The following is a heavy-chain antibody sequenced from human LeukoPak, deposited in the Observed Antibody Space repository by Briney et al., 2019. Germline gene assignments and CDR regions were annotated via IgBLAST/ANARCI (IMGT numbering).Heavy chain of an antibody. D-gene: IGHD3-22*01. CDR3: TRDQNYFDSSTYYDAFDV. V-gene: IGHV3-48*04. CDR1: GFTFSNYS. Sequence: GGSLRLSCATSGFTFSNYSMNWVRQAPGKGLEWVSYISSRTSTIYYADSVKGRFTISRENAKNSLWLQMNSLRADDTAVYYCTRDQNYFDSSTYYDAFDVWGQGTMVTVSS. J-gene: IGHJ3*01. CDR2: ISSRTSTI.